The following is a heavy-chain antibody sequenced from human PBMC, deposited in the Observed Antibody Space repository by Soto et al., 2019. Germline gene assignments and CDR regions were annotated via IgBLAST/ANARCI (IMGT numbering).Heavy chain of an antibody. D-gene: IGHD2-21*02. V-gene: IGHV4-30-2*01. CDR3: ARGSDGVWNWFDP. CDR1: GGSISSGGYS. Sequence: PSETLSLTCAVSGGSISSGGYSWSWIRQPPGQGLEWIGYIYNSGNTYYNPSLMSRVTISVDRSQNHFSLKLTSVTAADTAVYYCARGSDGVWNWFDPWGQGTQVTVSS. CDR2: IYNSGNT. J-gene: IGHJ5*02.